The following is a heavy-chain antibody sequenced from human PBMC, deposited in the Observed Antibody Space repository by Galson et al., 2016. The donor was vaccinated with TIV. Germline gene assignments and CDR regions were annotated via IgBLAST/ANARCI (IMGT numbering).Heavy chain of an antibody. CDR3: SIAPGTYNTAWYVY. CDR1: GYTFSRYA. Sequence: SVKVSCKASGYTFSRYAISWVRQAPGQGPEWMGWIVPILGMTNYAQKFQGRVTITADKSTSTAYMDLSSLRSEDTAMYYCSIAPGTYNTAWYVYWGQGTLVTVSS. D-gene: IGHD6-19*01. J-gene: IGHJ4*02. CDR2: IVPILGMT. V-gene: IGHV1-69*10.